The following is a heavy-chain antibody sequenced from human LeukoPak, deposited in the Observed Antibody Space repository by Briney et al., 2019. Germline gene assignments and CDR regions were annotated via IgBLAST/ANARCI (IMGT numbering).Heavy chain of an antibody. D-gene: IGHD5-18*01. J-gene: IGHJ4*02. CDR3: ARGGYSYGYDY. V-gene: IGHV3-74*01. CDR2: INTDGSST. CDR1: GFTLRTYW. Sequence: GGSLRLSCAASGFTLRTYWMHWVRQAPGKGLVWVSHINTDGSSTSYADSVKGRFTISRDNAKNTLYLQMYSLRAEDTAVYYCARGGYSYGYDYWGQGTLVTVSS.